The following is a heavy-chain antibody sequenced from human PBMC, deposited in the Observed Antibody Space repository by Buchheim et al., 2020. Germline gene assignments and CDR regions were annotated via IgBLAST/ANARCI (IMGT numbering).Heavy chain of an antibody. J-gene: IGHJ4*02. V-gene: IGHV1-46*01. D-gene: IGHD3-10*01. CDR3: ARDSITMIQGVIRDD. Sequence: QVQLVQSGAEVKKPGASVKVSCKASGYTFTNYYMHWVRQAPGQGLEWMGMINPSGGSTNYAQKFQGRVTMTRDTSTSTVYMELGSLRSEDTAVYYCARDSITMIQGVIRDDWGQGTL. CDR2: INPSGGST. CDR1: GYTFTNYY.